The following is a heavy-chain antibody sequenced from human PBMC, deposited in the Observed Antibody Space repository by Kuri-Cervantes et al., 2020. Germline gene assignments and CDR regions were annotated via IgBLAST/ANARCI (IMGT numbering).Heavy chain of an antibody. CDR2: IIPIFGTA. CDR1: GGTFSSYA. CDR3: ARAAITLVRGVTGPDDGMDV. D-gene: IGHD3-10*01. Sequence: SVKVSCKASGGTFSSYAISWVRQAPGQGLEWMGGIIPIFGTANYAQKFQGRVTITADESTSTAYMELSSLRAEDTAVYYCARAAITLVRGVTGPDDGMDVWGQGTTVTVSS. V-gene: IGHV1-69*13. J-gene: IGHJ6*02.